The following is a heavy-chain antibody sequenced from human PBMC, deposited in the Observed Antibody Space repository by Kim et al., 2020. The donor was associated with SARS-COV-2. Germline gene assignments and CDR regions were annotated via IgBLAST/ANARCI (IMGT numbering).Heavy chain of an antibody. CDR1: GFTFSNYW. V-gene: IGHV3-7*03. J-gene: IGHJ4*02. CDR3: TGGRDFDY. Sequence: GGSLRLSCAGSGFTFSNYWMNWVRQAPGKGLEWVANIKQDGSDENYVDSVKGRFTISRDNAKNSLYLQMNSLRAEDTAVYYCTGGRDFDYWGQGTLVTVSS. CDR2: IKQDGSDE.